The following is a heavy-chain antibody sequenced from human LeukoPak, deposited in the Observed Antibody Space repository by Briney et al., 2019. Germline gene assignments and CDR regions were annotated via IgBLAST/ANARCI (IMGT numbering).Heavy chain of an antibody. CDR3: ARVHIVTGTYFDS. Sequence: SETLSLTCTVSGDSMSGYSWSWLRQPAGKDLEWIGRIYSSYFTEYNLSLDGRVTMSIDTSKNQFSLMLDSVTAADTAVYYCARVHIVTGTYFDSWGQGALVTVSS. V-gene: IGHV4-4*07. D-gene: IGHD3-10*01. J-gene: IGHJ4*02. CDR1: GDSMSGYS. CDR2: IYSSYFT.